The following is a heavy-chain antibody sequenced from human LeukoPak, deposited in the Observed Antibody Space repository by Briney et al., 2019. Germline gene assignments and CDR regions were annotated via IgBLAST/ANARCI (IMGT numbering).Heavy chain of an antibody. Sequence: SETLSLTCAVYGGSFSGYYWSWIRQPPGKGLEWIGEINHSGSTNCNPSLKSRVTISVDTSKNQFSLKLSSVPAADTAVYYCARNKWLLPYIDYWGQGTLVTVSS. CDR2: INHSGST. D-gene: IGHD3-22*01. CDR3: ARNKWLLPYIDY. V-gene: IGHV4-34*01. J-gene: IGHJ4*02. CDR1: GGSFSGYY.